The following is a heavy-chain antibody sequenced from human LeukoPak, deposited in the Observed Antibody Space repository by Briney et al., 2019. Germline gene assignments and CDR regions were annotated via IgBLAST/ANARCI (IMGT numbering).Heavy chain of an antibody. CDR3: AKDYDFGY. J-gene: IGHJ4*02. CDR2: ISASGGST. Sequence: GGSLRLSCAASGFTFRNYAMTWVRQPPGKGLEWVSGISASGGSTNYADSVEGRSAMSRDNSKNTVYLQMNSLRAEDTAIYYCAKDYDFGYWGQGTLVIVSS. D-gene: IGHD3-3*01. CDR1: GFTFRNYA. V-gene: IGHV3-23*01.